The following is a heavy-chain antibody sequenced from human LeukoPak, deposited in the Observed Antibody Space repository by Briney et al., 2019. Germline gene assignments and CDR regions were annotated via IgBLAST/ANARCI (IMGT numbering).Heavy chain of an antibody. CDR2: IYSSGDT. D-gene: IGHD4-17*01. Sequence: GGSLRLSCAASGFTVSSIFMSWVRQAPGKGLEWVSIIYSSGDTYYADSLKGRFTISRDNFKNTLYLQMNSLRAEDTAVYYCIVFGDSNHWGQGTLVTVSS. J-gene: IGHJ5*02. CDR3: IVFGDSNH. CDR1: GFTVSSIF. V-gene: IGHV3-53*01.